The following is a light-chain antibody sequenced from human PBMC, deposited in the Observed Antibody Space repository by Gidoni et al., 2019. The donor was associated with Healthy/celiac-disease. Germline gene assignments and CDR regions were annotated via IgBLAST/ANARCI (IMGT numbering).Light chain of an antibody. V-gene: IGLV2-23*01. CDR3: CSYAGSSTP. CDR1: SSDVGSYNL. Sequence: QSALTQPASVSGSPGQSITISCTGTSSDVGSYNLFSWYQQHPGKAPKLMIYEGSKRPSGVSNRVSGSKSGNTAALTISGLQAEDEADYYCCSYAGSSTPFGGGTKLTVL. CDR2: EGS. J-gene: IGLJ2*01.